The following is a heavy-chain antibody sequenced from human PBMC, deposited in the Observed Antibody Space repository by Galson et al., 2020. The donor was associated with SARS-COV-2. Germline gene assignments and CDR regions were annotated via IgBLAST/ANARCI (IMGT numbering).Heavy chain of an antibody. J-gene: IGHJ6*02. V-gene: IGHV3-33*01. CDR1: GFTFSSYG. CDR2: IWYDGSNK. CDR3: ARDGAREGDYGCYYYAGMDV. D-gene: IGHD4-17*01. Sequence: QLGESLKLSCAASGFTFSSYGMHWVRQAPGKGLEWVAVIWYDGSNKYYADSVKGRFTISRDNSKNTLYLQMNSLRAEDTAVYYCARDGAREGDYGCYYYAGMDVWGQGTTVTVSS.